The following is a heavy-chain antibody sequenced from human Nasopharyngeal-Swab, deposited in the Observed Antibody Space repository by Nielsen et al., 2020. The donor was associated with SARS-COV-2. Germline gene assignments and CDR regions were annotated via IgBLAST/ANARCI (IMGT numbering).Heavy chain of an antibody. D-gene: IGHD3-10*01. CDR3: AREWFGDHTPPTYYYGMDV. V-gene: IGHV3-7*03. Sequence: VCQAPGKGLEWVANIKQDGSEKYYVDSVKGRFTISRDNAKNSLYLQMNSLRAEDTAVYYCAREWFGDHTPPTYYYGMDVWGQGTTVTVSS. CDR2: IKQDGSEK. J-gene: IGHJ6*02.